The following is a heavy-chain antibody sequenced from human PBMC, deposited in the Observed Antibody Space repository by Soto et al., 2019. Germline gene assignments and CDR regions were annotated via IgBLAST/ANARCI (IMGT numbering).Heavy chain of an antibody. J-gene: IGHJ4*02. CDR2: ISGSGGSI. D-gene: IGHD3-10*01. CDR1: GFTFSSYA. CDR3: AKADLVWFGELYTAPVDY. V-gene: IGHV3-23*01. Sequence: GGSLRLSCAASGFTFSSYAMSWVRQAPGKGLEWVSTISGSGGSIYYADSVKGRFTISRDNSKNTLYLQMNSLRAEDTAVYYCAKADLVWFGELYTAPVDYWGQGTLVTVSS.